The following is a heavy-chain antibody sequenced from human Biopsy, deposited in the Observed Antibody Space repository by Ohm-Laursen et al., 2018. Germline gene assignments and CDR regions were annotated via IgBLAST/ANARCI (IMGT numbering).Heavy chain of an antibody. Sequence: PSQTLSLTCEVYGKTFSDYYWSWIRQPPGKGLEWIGQINQSGRTNYNPSLKSRVNISADKSNNQFSLKLTSVTSADTAVYFCGNEVHGRDYWGRGTLVTVSS. CDR1: GKTFSDYY. J-gene: IGHJ4*02. V-gene: IGHV4-34*08. CDR2: INQSGRT. D-gene: IGHD2-15*01. CDR3: GNEVHGRDY.